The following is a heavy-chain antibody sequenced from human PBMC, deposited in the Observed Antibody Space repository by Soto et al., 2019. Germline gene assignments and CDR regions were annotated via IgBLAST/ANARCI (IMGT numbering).Heavy chain of an antibody. CDR3: AREQIGVAGSTYDF. V-gene: IGHV3-33*01. J-gene: IGHJ4*02. CDR1: GFTFSTYG. Sequence: QVQLVESGGGVVQPGTSLRLSCAASGFTFSTYGMHWVRQAPGKGLDWVAVIWYDGSRTHYAESVKGRFTISRDNSKNTLLLQMNSLRVEDTAVYYCAREQIGVAGSTYDFWGQGTLVTVSS. D-gene: IGHD6-19*01. CDR2: IWYDGSRT.